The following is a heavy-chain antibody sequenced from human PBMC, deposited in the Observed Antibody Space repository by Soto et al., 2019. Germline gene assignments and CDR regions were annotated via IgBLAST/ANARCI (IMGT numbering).Heavy chain of an antibody. CDR3: ARDPRRVTYYYDSSGYYLDY. CDR1: GYTFTSYY. V-gene: IGHV1-46*01. CDR2: INPSGGST. J-gene: IGHJ4*02. Sequence: VASVKVSCKASGYTFTSYYMHWVRQAPGQGLEWMGIINPSGGSTSYAQKFQGRVTMTRDTSTSTVYMELSSPRSEDTAVYYCARDPRRVTYYYDSSGYYLDYWGQGTLVTVSS. D-gene: IGHD3-22*01.